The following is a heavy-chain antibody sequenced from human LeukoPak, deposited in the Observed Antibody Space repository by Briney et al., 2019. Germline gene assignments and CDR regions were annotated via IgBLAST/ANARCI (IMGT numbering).Heavy chain of an antibody. V-gene: IGHV1-18*01. CDR1: GYTFTSYG. CDR2: ISAYNGNT. J-gene: IGHJ4*02. Sequence: GASVKVSCTASGYTFTSYGISWVRQAPGQGLEWMGWISAYNGNTNYAQKLQGRVTMTTDTSTSTAYMELRSLRSDDTAVYYCARVPPGGPKVHIDYWGQGTLVTVSS. CDR3: ARVPPGGPKVHIDY. D-gene: IGHD1-26*01.